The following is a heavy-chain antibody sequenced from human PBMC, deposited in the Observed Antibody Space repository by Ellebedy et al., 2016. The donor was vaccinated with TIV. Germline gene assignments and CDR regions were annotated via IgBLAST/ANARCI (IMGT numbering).Heavy chain of an antibody. D-gene: IGHD5-18*01. J-gene: IGHJ5*02. CDR1: GGSISSSSYY. Sequence: MPSETLSLTCTVSGGSISSSSYYWGWIRQPPGKGLEWIGSIYYSGSTYYNPSLKSRVTISVDTSKNQFSLKLSSVTAADTAVYYCARGAAMGPPIDPWGQGTLVTVSS. V-gene: IGHV4-39*07. CDR2: IYYSGST. CDR3: ARGAAMGPPIDP.